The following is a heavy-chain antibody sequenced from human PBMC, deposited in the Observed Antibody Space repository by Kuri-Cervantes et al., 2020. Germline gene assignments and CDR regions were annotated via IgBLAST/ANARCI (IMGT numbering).Heavy chain of an antibody. J-gene: IGHJ4*02. CDR2: IWYDGSNK. CDR1: GFTFSSYA. CDR3: ARDSGLPYDY. D-gene: IGHD5-12*01. V-gene: IGHV3-30*07. Sequence: GGSLRLSCAASGFTFSSYAMHWVRQAPGKGLEWVADIWYDGSNKYYADVVKGLFTIFRDNSKNSLYLQMNGLRAEDTAVYYCARDSGLPYDYWGQGTLVTVSS.